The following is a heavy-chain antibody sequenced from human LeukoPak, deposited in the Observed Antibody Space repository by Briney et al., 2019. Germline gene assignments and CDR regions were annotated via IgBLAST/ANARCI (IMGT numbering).Heavy chain of an antibody. Sequence: GKSLRLSCAASGFTFSSYAMHWVRQAPGKGLEWVAVISYDGSNKYYADSVKGRFTISRDNSKNTLYLQMNSLRAEDTAVYYCATDPYYYDSTPAAFDIWGQGTMVTVSS. V-gene: IGHV3-30-3*01. CDR3: ATDPYYYDSTPAAFDI. CDR2: ISYDGSNK. J-gene: IGHJ3*02. CDR1: GFTFSSYA. D-gene: IGHD3-22*01.